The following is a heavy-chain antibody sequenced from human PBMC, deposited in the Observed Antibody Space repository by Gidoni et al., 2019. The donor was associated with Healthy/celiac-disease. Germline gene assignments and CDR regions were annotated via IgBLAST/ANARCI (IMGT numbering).Heavy chain of an antibody. Sequence: RGLEWLGRTYYRSKWYNDYAVSVKSRITINPDTSKNQFSLQLNSVTPEDTAVYYCARDFSLGMGERVAAFDIWGQGTMVTVSS. V-gene: IGHV6-1*01. J-gene: IGHJ3*02. CDR3: ARDFSLGMGERVAAFDI. CDR2: TYYRSKWYN. D-gene: IGHD3-16*01.